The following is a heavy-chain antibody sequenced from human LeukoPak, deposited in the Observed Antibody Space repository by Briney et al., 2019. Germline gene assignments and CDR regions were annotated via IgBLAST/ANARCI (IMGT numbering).Heavy chain of an antibody. J-gene: IGHJ4*02. CDR3: ARMTYYYDSSGYYRAPYFDY. V-gene: IGHV4-61*01. CDR1: GGSVSSGSYC. Sequence: SETLSLTCSVSGGSVSSGSYCWSWIRQPPGKGLEWIGYIYYSGSTNYNPSLTSRVTISVDTSKNQFSLKLSSVTAADTAVYYCARMTYYYDSSGYYRAPYFDYWGQGTLVTVSS. CDR2: IYYSGST. D-gene: IGHD3-22*01.